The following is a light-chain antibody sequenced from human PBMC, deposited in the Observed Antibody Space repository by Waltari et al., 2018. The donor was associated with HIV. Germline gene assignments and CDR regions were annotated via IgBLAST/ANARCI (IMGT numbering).Light chain of an antibody. V-gene: IGLV2-14*03. Sequence: QSALTQPASVSGSPGQSITISCTGTSSDVGGYKYVSWYQQYPGKAPKLIIYDFTNRPSGVSNRFSGSKSGNTASLTISGLQAEEEADYYCCSYTSSITGRVFGTGTKVTVL. CDR3: CSYTSSITGRV. CDR1: SSDVGGYKY. J-gene: IGLJ1*01. CDR2: DFT.